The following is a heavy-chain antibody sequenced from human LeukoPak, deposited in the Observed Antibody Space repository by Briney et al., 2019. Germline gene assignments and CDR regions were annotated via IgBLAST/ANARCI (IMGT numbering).Heavy chain of an antibody. V-gene: IGHV3-7*01. CDR1: GFSFSSYW. Sequence: GGSLRLSCVASGFSFSSYWMSWVRQAPGKGLEFVANIKQDGGSKDYVGSVKGRFTISRDNAENSLYLQMSGLRAEDTALYYCARDPGWSSFDIWGQGITVTVSS. CDR2: IKQDGGSK. J-gene: IGHJ3*02. D-gene: IGHD2-15*01. CDR3: ARDPGWSSFDI.